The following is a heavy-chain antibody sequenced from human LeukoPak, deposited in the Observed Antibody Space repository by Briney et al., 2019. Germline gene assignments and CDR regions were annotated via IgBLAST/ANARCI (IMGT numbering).Heavy chain of an antibody. V-gene: IGHV4-4*07. D-gene: IGHD2-2*02. J-gene: IGHJ5*02. CDR1: GGSISSYY. CDR3: ARIHCSSTSCYTGNWFDP. CDR2: IYTSGST. Sequence: PSETLSLTCTVSGGSISSYYWSWIRQPAGKGLEWIGRIYTSGSTNYNPSLKSRVTMSVDTSKSQFSLKLSSVTAADTAVYYCARIHCSSTSCYTGNWFDPWGQGTLVTVSS.